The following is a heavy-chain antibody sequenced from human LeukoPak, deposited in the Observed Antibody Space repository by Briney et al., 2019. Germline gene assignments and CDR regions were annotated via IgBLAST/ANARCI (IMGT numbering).Heavy chain of an antibody. CDR1: EFSVGSNY. V-gene: IGHV3-53*01. J-gene: IGHJ6*03. CDR3: AKGGGFDWLNYYYMDV. D-gene: IGHD3-9*01. Sequence: GGSLRLSCAASEFSVGSNYMTWVRQAPGKGLEWVALIYSGGSTYYADSVKGRFTISRDNSKNTLYLQMSSLRAEDTAVYYCAKGGGFDWLNYYYMDVWGKGTTVIISS. CDR2: IYSGGST.